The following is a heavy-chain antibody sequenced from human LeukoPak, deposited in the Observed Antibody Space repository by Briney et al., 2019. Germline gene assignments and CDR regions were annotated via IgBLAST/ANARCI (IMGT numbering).Heavy chain of an antibody. D-gene: IGHD2/OR15-2a*01. CDR2: INQEASRT. V-gene: IGHV3-7*01. CDR1: GFTFRSYW. J-gene: IGHJ4*02. Sequence: GGSMTLSCAASGFTFRSYWMSWDRQAPGKWLEWLGHINQEASRTDHTDSVKGRFTISRDNSRNLLYLHMSSLRAEDTAVYYCAKYLSRAFDSWGQGILVSVSS. CDR3: AKYLSRAFDS.